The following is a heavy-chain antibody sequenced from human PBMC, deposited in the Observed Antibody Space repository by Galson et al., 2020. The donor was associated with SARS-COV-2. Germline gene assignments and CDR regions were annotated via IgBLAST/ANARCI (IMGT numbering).Heavy chain of an antibody. CDR2: ISCDGSNK. CDR1: GFTFSSYA. CDR3: ISDILTGSLDY. J-gene: IGHJ4*02. V-gene: IGHV3-30-3*01. D-gene: IGHD3-9*01. Sequence: TGGSLRLSCAASGFTFSSYAMHWVRQAPGKGLEWVAVISCDGSNKYYADSVKGRFTISRDNSKNTLYLQMNSLRAEDTAVYYCISDILTGSLDYWGQGTLVTVSS.